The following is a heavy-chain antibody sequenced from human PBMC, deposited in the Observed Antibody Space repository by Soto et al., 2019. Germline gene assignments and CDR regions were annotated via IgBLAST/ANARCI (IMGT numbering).Heavy chain of an antibody. D-gene: IGHD3-9*01. CDR2: MSHDGRNT. CDR1: GFLFNTYA. CDR3: ARPGSGYDVLTRQYFYYYHAMDV. Sequence: QVQLVDSGGGVVQPGRSLRLSCAASGFLFNTYAMHWVRQAPGKGLEWVAVMSHDGRNTYYSDSVKGRFTISRDNSKNTLYLQMNNLRIEDTAVYYCARPGSGYDVLTRQYFYYYHAMDVWGQLTTVTVSS. J-gene: IGHJ6*02. V-gene: IGHV3-30*04.